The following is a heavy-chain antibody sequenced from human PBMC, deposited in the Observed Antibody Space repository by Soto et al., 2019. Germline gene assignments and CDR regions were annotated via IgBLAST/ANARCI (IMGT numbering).Heavy chain of an antibody. Sequence: QVQLVQSGAEVKGPGTSVTLSCQTSGYTFAHYYIHWVRQAPGQGLEYMGIIDPRTGTSGTSTSPQSEQGRLSITSDTPTSTVYMELSNLKSDDTATYYCARLSRITFIVDWGQGTLVTVSS. CDR1: GYTFAHYY. CDR2: IDPRTGTSGTS. D-gene: IGHD3-16*02. V-gene: IGHV1-46*04. CDR3: ARLSRITFIVD. J-gene: IGHJ4*02.